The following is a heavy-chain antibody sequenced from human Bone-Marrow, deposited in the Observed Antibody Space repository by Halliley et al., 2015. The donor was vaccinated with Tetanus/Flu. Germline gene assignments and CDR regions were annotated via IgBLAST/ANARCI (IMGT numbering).Heavy chain of an antibody. J-gene: IGHJ4*02. CDR3: ASRSGWYFSY. D-gene: IGHD6-19*01. V-gene: IGHV4-34*01. Sequence: KGREWLGKINHGGPTTSTPSLRRRVPISVHAPKNQFSRKLGSVSAADTAVYYCASRSGWYFSYWGQGTLVTVSS. CDR2: INHGGPT.